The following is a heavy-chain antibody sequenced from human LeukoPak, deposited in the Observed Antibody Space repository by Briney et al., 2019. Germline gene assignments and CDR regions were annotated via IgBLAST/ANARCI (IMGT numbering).Heavy chain of an antibody. CDR2: ISGSGGST. D-gene: IGHD1-26*01. J-gene: IGHJ4*02. Sequence: GGSLRLSCAASGFTFSSYAMSWVRQAPGKGLERVSAISGSGGSTYYADSVKGRFTISRDNSKNTLFLQMNSLRAEDPAVNYCAKDFVGYFDYWGQGTLVTVSS. V-gene: IGHV3-23*01. CDR3: AKDFVGYFDY. CDR1: GFTFSSYA.